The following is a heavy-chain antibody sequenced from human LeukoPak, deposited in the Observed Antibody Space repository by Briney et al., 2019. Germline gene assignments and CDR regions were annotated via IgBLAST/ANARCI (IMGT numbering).Heavy chain of an antibody. Sequence: GGSLRLSCAASGFTFSSYWMSWVRQAPGKGLEWVANIKQDGSEKYYVDSVKGRFTISRDNAKNSLYLQMNSLRAEDTAVYYCAKDGSRGSYYYGMDVWGRGTTVTVSS. CDR1: GFTFSSYW. CDR2: IKQDGSEK. J-gene: IGHJ6*02. CDR3: AKDGSRGSYYYGMDV. D-gene: IGHD1-26*01. V-gene: IGHV3-7*01.